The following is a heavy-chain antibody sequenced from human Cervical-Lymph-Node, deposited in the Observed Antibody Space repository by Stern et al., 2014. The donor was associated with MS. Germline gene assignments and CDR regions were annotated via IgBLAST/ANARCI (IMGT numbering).Heavy chain of an antibody. V-gene: IGHV3-66*02. CDR1: SFSVSTAD. D-gene: IGHD5-18*01. CDR3: AWIQQWAPFDF. Sequence: EVQLVESGGGLVRPGGSLRLSCAASSFSVSTADMSWVRQAPGKGLEWVSIMYSDESTSYADSVKGRFSISRDSSKNTLYLQIDNLRAEDTAVYFCAWIQQWAPFDFWGQGVLVTVSS. J-gene: IGHJ4*02. CDR2: MYSDEST.